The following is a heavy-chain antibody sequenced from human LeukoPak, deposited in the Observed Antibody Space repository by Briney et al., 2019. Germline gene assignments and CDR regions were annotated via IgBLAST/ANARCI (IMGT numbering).Heavy chain of an antibody. CDR3: ARITDYYDSSGRTEYQYAITDY. J-gene: IGHJ4*02. V-gene: IGHV4-34*01. Sequence: SETLSLTCAVYGGSFSGYYWSWIRQPPGKGLEWIGEINHSGSTNYNPSLKSRVTISVDTSKNQFSLKLSSVTAADTAVYYCARITDYYDSSGRTEYQYAITDYWGQGTLVTVSS. CDR1: GGSFSGYY. CDR2: INHSGST. D-gene: IGHD3-22*01.